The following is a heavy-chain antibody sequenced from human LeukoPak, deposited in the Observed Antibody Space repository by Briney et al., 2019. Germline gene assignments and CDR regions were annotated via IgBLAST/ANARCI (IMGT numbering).Heavy chain of an antibody. CDR3: ARGGRWLQFNY. V-gene: IGHV4-61*01. CDR1: GGSVNSGTYY. Sequence: SETLSLTCTVSGGSVNSGTYYWSWIRQPPGKGLEWIGYISYSGSTNYNPSLKSRVTISVDTSKNQFSLKLSSVTAADTAVYYCARGGRWLQFNYWGQGTLVTVSS. D-gene: IGHD5-24*01. CDR2: ISYSGST. J-gene: IGHJ4*02.